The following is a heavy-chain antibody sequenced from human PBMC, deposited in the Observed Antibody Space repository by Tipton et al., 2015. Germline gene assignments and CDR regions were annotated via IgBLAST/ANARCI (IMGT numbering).Heavy chain of an antibody. V-gene: IGHV1-18*01. D-gene: IGHD6-6*01. J-gene: IGHJ6*02. CDR2: IYGYNGDT. Sequence: QSGPEVKKPGASVTVSCKASGYTFTSYGISWVRQAPGQGLEWMGWIYGYNGDTNYAQKLQGRVTMTTDTSTSTAYMELRSLRSDDTAVYYCARDLALGYGMDVWGQGTTVTVSS. CDR3: ARDLALGYGMDV. CDR1: GYTFTSYG.